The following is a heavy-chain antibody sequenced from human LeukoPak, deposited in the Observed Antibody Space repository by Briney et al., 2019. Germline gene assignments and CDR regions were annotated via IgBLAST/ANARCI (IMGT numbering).Heavy chain of an antibody. CDR2: IRYDGRDQ. CDR3: ARDGGLYSVVRGADYNSFDY. CDR1: GFTFSSYA. Sequence: GGSLRLSCAASGFTFSSYAMSWVRQAPGKGLEWVAFIRYDGRDQYYADSVKGRFTISRDNSKNTLYLQMYSLRAEDTAVYYCARDGGLYSVVRGADYNSFDYWGQGTLVTVSS. J-gene: IGHJ4*02. V-gene: IGHV3-30*02. D-gene: IGHD3-10*01.